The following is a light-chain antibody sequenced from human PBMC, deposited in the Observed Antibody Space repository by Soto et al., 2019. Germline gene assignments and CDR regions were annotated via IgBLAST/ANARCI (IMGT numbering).Light chain of an antibody. CDR1: SSNIGNNY. V-gene: IGLV1-51*01. J-gene: IGLJ7*01. CDR3: GTWDSSLSAAV. Sequence: QSVLTQPPLVSAAPGQKVTISCSGSSSNIGNNYVSWYQQLPGTAPKLLIYDNNKRPSGIPDRFSGSKSGTSATLGITGLQTRDEADYYCGTWDSSLSAAVFGGGTQLTVL. CDR2: DNN.